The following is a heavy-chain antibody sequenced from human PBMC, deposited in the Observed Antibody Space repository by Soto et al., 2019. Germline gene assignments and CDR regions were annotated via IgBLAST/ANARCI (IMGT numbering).Heavy chain of an antibody. Sequence: WGSLRLSCAASGFTFSDYYMSWIRQAPGKGLEWVPYISSSGSIIYYADSVKGRFTISRDNAKNSLYLQMNSLRAEDAAVYYCARDLGYYDSSGYFDYWGQGTLVTVSS. CDR3: ARDLGYYDSSGYFDY. CDR1: GFTFSDYY. V-gene: IGHV3-11*01. J-gene: IGHJ4*02. D-gene: IGHD3-22*01. CDR2: ISSSGSII.